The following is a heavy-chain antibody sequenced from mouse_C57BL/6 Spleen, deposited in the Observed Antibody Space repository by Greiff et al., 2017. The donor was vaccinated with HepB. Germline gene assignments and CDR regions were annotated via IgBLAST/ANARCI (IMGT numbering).Heavy chain of an antibody. Sequence: VQLQQPGAELVKPGASVKMSCKASGYTFTSYWITWVKQRPGQGLEWIGDIYPGSGSTNYNEKFKSKATLTVDTSSSTAYMQLSSLTSEDSAVYYCARWGSYYSNDGAYWGQGTLVTVSA. V-gene: IGHV1-55*01. D-gene: IGHD2-5*01. J-gene: IGHJ3*01. CDR3: ARWGSYYSNDGAY. CDR1: GYTFTSYW. CDR2: IYPGSGST.